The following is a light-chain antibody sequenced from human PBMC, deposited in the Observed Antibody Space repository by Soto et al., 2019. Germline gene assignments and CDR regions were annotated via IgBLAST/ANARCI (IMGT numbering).Light chain of an antibody. V-gene: IGLV1-40*01. CDR3: QSYDASLGGSV. CDR1: NSNIGAGYD. Sequence: QAVVTQPPSVSGAPGQRVTISCAGSNSNIGAGYDVHWYQQLPGTAPKVLIERDNNRASGVPDRFSASKSGTSGSLAITGLQAEDEADYYCQSYDASLGGSVFGGGTKVTVL. CDR2: RDN. J-gene: IGLJ3*02.